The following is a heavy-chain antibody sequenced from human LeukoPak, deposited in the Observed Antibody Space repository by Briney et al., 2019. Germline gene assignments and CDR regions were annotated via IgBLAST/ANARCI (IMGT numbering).Heavy chain of an antibody. J-gene: IGHJ4*02. V-gene: IGHV4-59*12. D-gene: IGHD3-22*01. CDR3: ARGPYDSSGYYSFDY. Sequence: PSETLSLTCTVSGGSISSYYWSWIRQPPGKGLEWIGYIYYSGSTNYNPSLKSRVTISVDTSKNQFSLKLSSVTAADTAVYYCARGPYDSSGYYSFDYWGQGTLVTVSS. CDR2: IYYSGST. CDR1: GGSISSYY.